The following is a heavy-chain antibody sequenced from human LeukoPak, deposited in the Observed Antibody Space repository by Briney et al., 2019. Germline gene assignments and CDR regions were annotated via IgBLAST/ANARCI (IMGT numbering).Heavy chain of an antibody. CDR3: ARDRVDSSGYYYYYGIDV. CDR1: GGSISTYF. Sequence: PSETLSLTCTVSGGSISTYFWSWIRQPAGKGLEWIGRLYTSGSTNYNPSLKSRLTMSADTSKNQFSLNLRSVTAADTAIYYSARDRVDSSGYYYYYGIDVWGQGTAVTVSS. D-gene: IGHD3-22*01. V-gene: IGHV4-4*07. CDR2: LYTSGST. J-gene: IGHJ6*02.